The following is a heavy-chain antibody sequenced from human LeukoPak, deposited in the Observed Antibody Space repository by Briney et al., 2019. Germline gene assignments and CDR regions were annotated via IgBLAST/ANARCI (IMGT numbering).Heavy chain of an antibody. J-gene: IGHJ4*02. D-gene: IGHD4-11*01. CDR1: GFTFDDYT. CDR3: AKDMRDDYSNVGIDY. V-gene: IGHV3-43*01. CDR2: ISWDGGST. Sequence: RPGGSLRLSCAASGFTFDDYTMHWVRQAPGKGLEWVSLISWDGGSTYYADSVKGRFTISRDNSKNSLYLQMNSLRTEDTALYYCAKDMRDDYSNVGIDYWGQGTLVTVSS.